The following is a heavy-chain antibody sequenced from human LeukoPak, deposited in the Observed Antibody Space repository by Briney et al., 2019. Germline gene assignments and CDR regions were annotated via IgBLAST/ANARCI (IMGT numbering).Heavy chain of an antibody. CDR2: ISDSGRT. Sequence: PSETLSLTCTFSGGSMTPSYWNWIRQPPGKGLEWIGYISDSGRTNYTPSLKSRITISLDTSKNQFSLNLSSVIAADTAVYYCSRSTRDATNTWLGFQNWGQGTLVAVSS. CDR3: SRSTRDATNTWLGFQN. CDR1: GGSMTPSY. V-gene: IGHV4-59*01. D-gene: IGHD3-9*01. J-gene: IGHJ1*01.